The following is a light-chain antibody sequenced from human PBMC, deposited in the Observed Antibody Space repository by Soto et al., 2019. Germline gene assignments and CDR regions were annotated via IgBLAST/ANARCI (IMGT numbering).Light chain of an antibody. Sequence: QSVLTQPASVSGSPGQSVTISCTGTSSDVGGYDYVSWYQQHPGEAPKLIIYDVTERPSGVPDRFSGSRSGNTASLTISGLQAEDEADYHWCSYAGSYTLVIFGGGTKLTVL. V-gene: IGLV2-11*01. J-gene: IGLJ2*01. CDR3: CSYAGSYTLVI. CDR1: SSDVGGYDY. CDR2: DVT.